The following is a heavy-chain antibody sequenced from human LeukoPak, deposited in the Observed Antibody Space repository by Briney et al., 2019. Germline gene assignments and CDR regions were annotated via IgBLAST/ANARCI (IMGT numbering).Heavy chain of an antibody. Sequence: PGGSLRLSCAASGFTFSSYAMHWVRQAPGKGLEWVAVISHDGSNKYYADSVKGRFTISRDNSKNTLYLQMNSLRAEDTAVYYCASTTYNWNDAYYYGMDVWGKGTTVTVSS. V-gene: IGHV3-30*04. CDR1: GFTFSSYA. CDR2: ISHDGSNK. CDR3: ASTTYNWNDAYYYGMDV. J-gene: IGHJ6*04. D-gene: IGHD1-1*01.